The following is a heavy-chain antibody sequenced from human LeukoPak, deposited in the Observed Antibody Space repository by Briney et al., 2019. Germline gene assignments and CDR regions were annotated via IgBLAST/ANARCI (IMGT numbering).Heavy chain of an antibody. CDR1: GDTVSSNSAA. Sequence: SQTLSLTCDISGDTVSSNSAAWNWIEQSPSRGLEWLGRTYYTSKWYYDYAVSVKSRITISPDTSKNQFSLQLNSVTADDTAVYYCARGFALDFWGQGTMVTVSS. CDR3: ARGFALDF. CDR2: TYYTSKWYY. V-gene: IGHV6-1*01. J-gene: IGHJ3*01.